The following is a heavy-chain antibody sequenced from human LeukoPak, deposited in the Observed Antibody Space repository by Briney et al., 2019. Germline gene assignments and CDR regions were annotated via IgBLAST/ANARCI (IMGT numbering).Heavy chain of an antibody. J-gene: IGHJ6*03. V-gene: IGHV4-4*07. CDR1: GGSISSYY. CDR2: IYTSGST. CDR3: ARDRTAAGYVPYYYYYYYMDV. Sequence: SETLSLTCTVSGGSISSYYWSWIRQPAGKGLEWIGRIYTSGSTNYNPSLKSRVTMSVDTSKNQFSQKLSSVTAADTAVYYCARDRTAAGYVPYYYYYYYMDVWGKGTTVTVSS. D-gene: IGHD6-13*01.